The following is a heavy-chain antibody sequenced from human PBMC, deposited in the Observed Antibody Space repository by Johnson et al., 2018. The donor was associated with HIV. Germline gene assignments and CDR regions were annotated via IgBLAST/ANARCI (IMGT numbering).Heavy chain of an antibody. D-gene: IGHD3-22*01. CDR1: GFTFDDYA. CDR2: ISWNSGSI. V-gene: IGHV3-9*01. Sequence: VESGGGLVQPGRSLRLSCAASGFTFDDYAMHWVRQAPGKGLEWVSSISWNSGSIGYADSVKGRFTISRDNSKNTLYLQMNSLRAEDTAVYYCARGVAMIVFWGQGTMVTVSS. J-gene: IGHJ3*01. CDR3: ARGVAMIVF.